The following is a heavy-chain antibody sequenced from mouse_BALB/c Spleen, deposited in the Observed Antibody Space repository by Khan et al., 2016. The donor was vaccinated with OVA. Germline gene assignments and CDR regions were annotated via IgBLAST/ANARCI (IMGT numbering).Heavy chain of an antibody. CDR1: GYTFRNNG. CDR2: INTYTGEP. CDR3: ARVGYNGTMDY. Sequence: QIQLVQSGPELKKPGETVKISCKASGYTFRNNGMNWVKQAPGKGLKWMGWINTYTGEPTYADDFKGRFAFSLETSANIAYLQINNLKNEDTATYFCARVGYNGTMDYWGQGTSVTVSS. J-gene: IGHJ4*01. V-gene: IGHV9-3-1*01. D-gene: IGHD2-14*01.